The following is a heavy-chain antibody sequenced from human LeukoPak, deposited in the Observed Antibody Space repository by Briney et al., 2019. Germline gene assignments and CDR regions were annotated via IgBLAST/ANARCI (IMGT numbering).Heavy chain of an antibody. CDR1: GYSFTSYW. D-gene: IGHD7-27*01. J-gene: IGHJ4*02. Sequence: GESLKISCKASGYSFTSYWIGWVRQMPGKGLEWMGIIDPSDSDIRYTPSFQGQVTISADKSLSTAYLQWNSLKASDTAIYYCARQTSMGRSGDYWGQGTLVTVSS. V-gene: IGHV5-51*01. CDR2: IDPSDSDI. CDR3: ARQTSMGRSGDY.